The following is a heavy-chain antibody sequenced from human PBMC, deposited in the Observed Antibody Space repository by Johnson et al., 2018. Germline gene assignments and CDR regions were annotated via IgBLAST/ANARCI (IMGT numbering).Heavy chain of an antibody. V-gene: IGHV3-9*01. CDR1: GFTFDDYA. D-gene: IGHD3-10*02. CDR2: ISWNSGSI. CDR3: AKANYYSVASGPGAFDI. Sequence: VQLVQSGGGLVQPGRSLRLSCAASGFTFDDYAMHWVRQAPGKGLEWVSSISWNSGSIADANSGRGRFTISRDNAKNSRFLKMNNLRAEDTALYYCAKANYYSVASGPGAFDIWGQGTMVTVSS. J-gene: IGHJ3*02.